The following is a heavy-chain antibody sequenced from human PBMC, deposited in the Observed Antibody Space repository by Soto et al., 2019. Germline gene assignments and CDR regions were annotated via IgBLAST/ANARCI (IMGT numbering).Heavy chain of an antibody. V-gene: IGHV3-64*01. J-gene: IGHJ4*02. D-gene: IGHD3-16*02. CDR1: GFTFSSYA. CDR2: SSSNEGST. CDR3: ARNPITFGGVIVPRLWYYFDY. Sequence: GGALSLSCSASGFTFSSYAMHWVCPAPRKGLEYVSGSSSNEGSTYYANSVKGRFTISRDNSKNTVYLQMGSLRAEDMAVYYCARNPITFGGVIVPRLWYYFDYWGQGTLVTVSS.